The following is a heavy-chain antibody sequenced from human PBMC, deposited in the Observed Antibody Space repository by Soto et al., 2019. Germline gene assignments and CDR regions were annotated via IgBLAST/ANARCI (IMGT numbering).Heavy chain of an antibody. J-gene: IGHJ4*02. V-gene: IGHV1-3*01. CDR1: GYTFTSYA. CDR2: INAGNGNT. CDR3: ARAGIVVVPAATSGEFDY. Sequence: QVQLVQSGAEVKKPGASVKVSCKASGYTFTSYAMHWVRQAPGQRLEWMGWINAGNGNTKYSQKFQGRVTITRDTSASTAYMELSSLRSEDMAVYYCARAGIVVVPAATSGEFDYWGQGTLVTVSS. D-gene: IGHD2-2*01.